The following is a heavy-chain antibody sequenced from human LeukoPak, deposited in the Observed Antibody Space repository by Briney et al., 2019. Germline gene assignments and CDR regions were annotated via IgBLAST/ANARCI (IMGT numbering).Heavy chain of an antibody. J-gene: IGHJ3*02. V-gene: IGHV4-31*03. CDR3: ARVGEVAGTAFDI. CDR2: IYYSGST. Sequence: SQTLSLTCTVSGGSISSGGYYWSWIRQHPGKSLEWIGYIYYSGSTYYNPSLKSRVTISVDTSKNQFSLKLSSVTAADTAVYYCARVGEVAGTAFDIWGQGTMVTVSS. CDR1: GGSISSGGYY. D-gene: IGHD6-19*01.